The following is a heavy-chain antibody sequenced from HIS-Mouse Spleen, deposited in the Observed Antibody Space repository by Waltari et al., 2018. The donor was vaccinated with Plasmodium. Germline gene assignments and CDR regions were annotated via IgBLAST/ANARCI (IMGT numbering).Heavy chain of an antibody. CDR2: INHSGST. Sequence: QVQLQQWGAGLLKPSETLSLTRAVYGGSFSGYYWSWIRPPPGRGLEWIGEINHSGSTNYNPSLKSRVTISVDTSRNQFSLKLSSVTAADTAVYYCARLVVVASKDSYWGQGTLVTVSS. CDR1: GGSFSGYY. J-gene: IGHJ4*02. CDR3: ARLVVVASKDSY. V-gene: IGHV4-34*01. D-gene: IGHD2-15*01.